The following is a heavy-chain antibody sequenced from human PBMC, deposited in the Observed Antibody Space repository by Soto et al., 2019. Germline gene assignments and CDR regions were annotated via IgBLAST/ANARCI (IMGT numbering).Heavy chain of an antibody. CDR1: GFTFSSYG. V-gene: IGHV3-33*01. J-gene: IGHJ4*02. Sequence: QVQLVESGGGVVQPGRSLRLSCAASGFTFSSYGMHWVRQAPGKGLEWVAVIWYDGSNKYYADSVKGRFTISRDNSKNTLYLQMNSLGAEDTAVYYCARDAIYSSRWFDYWGQGTLVTVSS. CDR2: IWYDGSNK. CDR3: ARDAIYSSRWFDY. D-gene: IGHD6-13*01.